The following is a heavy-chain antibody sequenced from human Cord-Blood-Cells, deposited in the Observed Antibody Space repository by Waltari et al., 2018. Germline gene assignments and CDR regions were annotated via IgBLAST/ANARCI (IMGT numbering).Heavy chain of an antibody. Sequence: QVQLQESGPGLVKPSQTLSLTCTVSGGSIRSGGYYWSWIRQHPGKGLEWMGYIYYSGSTYYNPSLKSRVTISVDTSKNQFSLKLSSVTAADTAVYYCARGPLTDIVVVPAAMHYYYGMDVWGQGTTVTVSS. CDR2: IYYSGST. V-gene: IGHV4-31*03. CDR1: GGSIRSGGYY. CDR3: ARGPLTDIVVVPAAMHYYYGMDV. J-gene: IGHJ6*02. D-gene: IGHD2-2*01.